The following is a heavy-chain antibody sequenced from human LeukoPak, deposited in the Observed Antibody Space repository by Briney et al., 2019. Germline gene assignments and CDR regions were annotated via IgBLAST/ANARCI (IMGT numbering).Heavy chain of an antibody. CDR1: GFTFSSYA. Sequence: GGSLRLSCAASGFTFSSYAMSWVRQAPGKGLEWVSAISGSGGSTYYADSVKGRFTIPRDNSKNTLYLQMNSLRAEDTAVYYCAKAYDFWSGYPFDYWGQGTLVTVSS. J-gene: IGHJ4*02. V-gene: IGHV3-23*01. D-gene: IGHD3-3*01. CDR3: AKAYDFWSGYPFDY. CDR2: ISGSGGST.